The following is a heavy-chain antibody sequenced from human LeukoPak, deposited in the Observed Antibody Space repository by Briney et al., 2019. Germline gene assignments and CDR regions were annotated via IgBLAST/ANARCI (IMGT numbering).Heavy chain of an antibody. V-gene: IGHV3-30*02. D-gene: IGHD2-15*01. CDR1: GFTFSSYG. J-gene: IGHJ4*02. Sequence: GGSLRLSCAASGFTFSSYGMHWVRQAPGKGLEWVAFIPYDGSNNFYADSVKGRFTISRDNSMGTLSLQMNSLRAEDTAVYYCAKESCSGGSCYYVVMATAYDYWGQGTLVTVSS. CDR2: IPYDGSNN. CDR3: AKESCSGGSCYYVVMATAYDY.